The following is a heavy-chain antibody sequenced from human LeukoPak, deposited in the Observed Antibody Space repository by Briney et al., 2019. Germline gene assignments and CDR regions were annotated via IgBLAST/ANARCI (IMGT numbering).Heavy chain of an antibody. CDR3: ARELSFGEGIMDV. CDR1: GFTFSTYW. Sequence: GRSLSLSCAASGFTFSTYWMSCVPRAPGKGLEWVADIKQDGSEESYTDSVKGRFTISKDNAKNSLYLQMNSLRAEDTAVYYCARELSFGEGIMDVWGKGTTVTISS. D-gene: IGHD3-10*01. J-gene: IGHJ6*03. V-gene: IGHV3-7*01. CDR2: IKQDGSEE.